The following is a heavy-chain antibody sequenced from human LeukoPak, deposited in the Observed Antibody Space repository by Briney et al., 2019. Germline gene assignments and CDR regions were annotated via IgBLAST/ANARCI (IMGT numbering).Heavy chain of an antibody. CDR1: GYTFTSYG. CDR3: ARDLIFGVVIGPPDAFDI. CDR2: INTNTGNP. D-gene: IGHD3-3*01. V-gene: IGHV7-4-1*02. J-gene: IGHJ3*02. Sequence: ASVKVSCKASGYTFTSYGISWVRQAPGQGLEWMGWINTNTGNPTYAQGFTGRFVFSLDTSVSTAYLQISSLKAEDTAVYYCARDLIFGVVIGPPDAFDIWGQGTMVTVSS.